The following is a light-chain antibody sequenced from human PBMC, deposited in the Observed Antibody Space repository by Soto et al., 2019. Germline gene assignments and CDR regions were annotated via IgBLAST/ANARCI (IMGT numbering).Light chain of an antibody. CDR2: AVR. J-gene: IGLJ3*02. CDR1: NRDVGRYNS. Sequence: QSAPTQPHSVSGSPGQSVTISCTGTNRDVGRYNSVSWYQQLPGKAPKIIISAVRQRPSGIPDRFSGSKSGNTASLTISGLQADDEADYFCFSYTANDNWVFGGGTKVTVL. V-gene: IGLV2-11*01. CDR3: FSYTANDNWV.